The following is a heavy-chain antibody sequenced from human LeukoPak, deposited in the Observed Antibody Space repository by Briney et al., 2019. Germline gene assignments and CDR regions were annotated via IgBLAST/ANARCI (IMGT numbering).Heavy chain of an antibody. V-gene: IGHV3-20*04. J-gene: IGHJ6*03. D-gene: IGHD1-26*01. Sequence: GGSLRLSCAASGLTFDDYAMSWVRQAPGRGLEWVSGITSNGGSTRYADSVKGRFTISRDNAKNTLYLQMNSLRAEDTAVYYCARDGGVGATNYYYYYYMDVWGKGTTVTVSS. CDR1: GLTFDDYA. CDR3: ARDGGVGATNYYYYYYMDV. CDR2: ITSNGGST.